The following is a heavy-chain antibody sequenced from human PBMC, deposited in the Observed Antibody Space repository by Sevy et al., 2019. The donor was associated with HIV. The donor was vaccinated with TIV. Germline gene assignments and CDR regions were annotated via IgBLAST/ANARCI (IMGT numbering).Heavy chain of an antibody. CDR1: RFTFSSSS. CDR2: ISFSSNYI. Sequence: GGSLRLSCAASRFTFSSSSMNWVRQAPGKGLEWVSSISFSSNYIYYADSVKGRFTISRDNAKNSLFLQMNSLRAEDTAVYYCARDETWDAFDIWGQGTMVTVSS. J-gene: IGHJ3*02. CDR3: ARDETWDAFDI. V-gene: IGHV3-21*01.